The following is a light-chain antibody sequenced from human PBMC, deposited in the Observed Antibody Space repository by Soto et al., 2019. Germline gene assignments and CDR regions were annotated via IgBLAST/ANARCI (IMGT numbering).Light chain of an antibody. CDR3: QQYNNWPVT. V-gene: IGKV3-15*01. Sequence: EILMTHSPATLSLSPGERSTLSCRASQSVSSNLAWYQQKPGQAPRLLIYGASTRATGIPARFSGSGSGTEFTLTISSLQSEDFAVYYCQQYNNWPVTFGQGTKLEIK. J-gene: IGKJ2*01. CDR1: QSVSSN. CDR2: GAS.